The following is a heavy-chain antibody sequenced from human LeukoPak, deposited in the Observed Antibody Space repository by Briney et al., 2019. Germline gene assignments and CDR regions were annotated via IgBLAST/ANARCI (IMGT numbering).Heavy chain of an antibody. D-gene: IGHD6-13*01. J-gene: IGHJ4*02. CDR1: GFTFSSYG. CDR2: ISYDGSNK. V-gene: IGHV3-30*18. CDR3: AKDSSGWSGDY. Sequence: GGSLRLSCAASGFTFSSYGMHWVRQAPGKGLEWVAVISYDGSNKYYADSVKGRFTISRDNSKNTLYLQLNSLRAEDTAVYYCAKDSSGWSGDYWGQGTLVTVSS.